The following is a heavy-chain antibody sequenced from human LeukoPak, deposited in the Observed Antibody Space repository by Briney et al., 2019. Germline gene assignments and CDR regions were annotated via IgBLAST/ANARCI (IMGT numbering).Heavy chain of an antibody. D-gene: IGHD3-22*01. CDR3: ARDRGYYDSSGYITLGAFDI. Sequence: GGSLRLSCAASGFTVSSNYMSWGRQAPGQGLEWVSVIYSGVSTYYADSVKGRFTISRDNSKNTLYLQMNSLRAEDTAVYYCARDRGYYDSSGYITLGAFDIWGQGTMVTVSS. CDR2: IYSGVST. CDR1: GFTVSSNY. J-gene: IGHJ3*02. V-gene: IGHV3-53*01.